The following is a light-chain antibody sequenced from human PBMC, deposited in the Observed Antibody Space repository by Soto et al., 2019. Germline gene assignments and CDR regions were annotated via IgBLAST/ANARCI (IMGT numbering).Light chain of an antibody. CDR1: QSISSW. V-gene: IGKV1-5*03. CDR3: QHYVT. CDR2: RAS. Sequence: DIQMTQSPSTLSASVGDRVTITCRASQSISSWLAWYQQKPGKAPKLLIYRASSLESGVPSRFSGSRSGTEFTLTITSLQPDDFATYYCQHYVTFGQGTKLEIK. J-gene: IGKJ2*01.